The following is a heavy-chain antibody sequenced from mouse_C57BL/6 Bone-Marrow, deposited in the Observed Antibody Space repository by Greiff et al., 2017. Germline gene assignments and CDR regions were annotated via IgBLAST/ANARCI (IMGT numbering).Heavy chain of an antibody. Sequence: VQLQQSGGDLVKPGGSLKLSCAASGFTFSSYGMSWVRQTPDKRLEWVAPISSGGSYTYYPDSVKGRFTISRDNAKNTLYLQMSSLKSEDTAMYYCARPLGAWFAYWGQGTLVTVSA. J-gene: IGHJ3*01. CDR1: GFTFSSYG. CDR2: ISSGGSYT. V-gene: IGHV5-6*01. CDR3: ARPLGAWFAY.